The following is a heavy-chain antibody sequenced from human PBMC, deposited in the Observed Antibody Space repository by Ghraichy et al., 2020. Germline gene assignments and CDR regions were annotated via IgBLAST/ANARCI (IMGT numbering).Heavy chain of an antibody. CDR3: AIHNADYGGNSLLDY. CDR1: GFTFSSYA. D-gene: IGHD4-23*01. CDR2: ISNSGGST. V-gene: IGHV3-23*01. Sequence: GGSLRLSCAASGFTFSSYAMSWVRQAPGKGLEWVSAISNSGGSTYYADSVKGRFTISRDNSKNTLYLQMNSLRAEDTAVYYCAIHNADYGGNSLLDYWGQGTLVTVSS. J-gene: IGHJ4*02.